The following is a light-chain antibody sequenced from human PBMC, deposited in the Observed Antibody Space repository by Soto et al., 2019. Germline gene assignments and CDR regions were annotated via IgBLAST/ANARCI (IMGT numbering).Light chain of an antibody. CDR1: SSDVGGYNY. J-gene: IGLJ2*01. V-gene: IGLV2-8*01. CDR3: SSYADSIVL. Sequence: QAVLTQPPSASGSPGQSVTISCTGTSSDVGGYNYVSWYQQHPGKAPKLMISEVSKRPSGVPDRFSGSKSGYTASLTVSGLQAEDEADYYCSSYADSIVLFGGGTKLTVL. CDR2: EVS.